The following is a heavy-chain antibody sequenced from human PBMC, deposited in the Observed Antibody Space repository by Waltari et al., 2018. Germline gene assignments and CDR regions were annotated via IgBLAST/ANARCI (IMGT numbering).Heavy chain of an antibody. D-gene: IGHD1-1*01. Sequence: QVQLQESGPGLVKPSETLSLPCTVSGGSISSYYWSWIRQPPGKGLEWIGYIYYSGSTNYNPSLKSRVTISVDTSKNQFSLKLSSVTAADTAVYYCARVPTSWFDPWGQGTLVTVSS. CDR2: IYYSGST. V-gene: IGHV4-59*13. CDR1: GGSISSYY. J-gene: IGHJ5*02. CDR3: ARVPTSWFDP.